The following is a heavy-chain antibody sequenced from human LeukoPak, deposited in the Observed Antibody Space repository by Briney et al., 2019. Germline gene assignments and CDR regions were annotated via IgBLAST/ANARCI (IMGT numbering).Heavy chain of an antibody. Sequence: GRSLRLSCVASGFTFSSYSMNWVRQAPGKGLEWVSSISSSSSYIYYADSVKGRFTISRDNAKNSLYLQMNSLRAEDTAVYYCAREGAGPYYYDSSGFDYWGQGTLVTVSS. CDR3: AREGAGPYYYDSSGFDY. CDR2: ISSSSSYI. D-gene: IGHD3-22*01. J-gene: IGHJ4*02. V-gene: IGHV3-21*01. CDR1: GFTFSSYS.